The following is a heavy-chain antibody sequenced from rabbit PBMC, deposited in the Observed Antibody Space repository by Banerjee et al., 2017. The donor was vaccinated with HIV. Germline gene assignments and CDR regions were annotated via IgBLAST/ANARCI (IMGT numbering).Heavy chain of an antibody. Sequence: QEQLVESGGSLVTLGGSLKLSCKASGIDFSNYGISWVRQAPGKGLEWIAYIYPDYGSTHYASWVNGRFTISLDNAQNTVFLQMTSLTAADTATYFCARDAIITTYTYFNLWGPGTLVTVS. CDR3: ARDAIITTYTYFNL. J-gene: IGHJ4*01. D-gene: IGHD1-1*01. V-gene: IGHV1S47*01. CDR1: GIDFSNYG. CDR2: IYPDYGST.